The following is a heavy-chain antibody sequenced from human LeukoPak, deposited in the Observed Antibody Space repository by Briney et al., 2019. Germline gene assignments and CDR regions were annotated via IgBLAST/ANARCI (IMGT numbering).Heavy chain of an antibody. Sequence: VASVKVSCKASRGTFNNYVISWVRQAPGQGLEWMGGIIPIFGTANYAQKFQGRVTITTDESTSTAYMQLSSLRSEDTAVYYCAREWSGRGYDFWSGPIDSFDIWGQGTMVTVSS. CDR2: IIPIFGTA. J-gene: IGHJ3*02. CDR1: RGTFNNYV. V-gene: IGHV1-69*05. D-gene: IGHD3-3*01. CDR3: AREWSGRGYDFWSGPIDSFDI.